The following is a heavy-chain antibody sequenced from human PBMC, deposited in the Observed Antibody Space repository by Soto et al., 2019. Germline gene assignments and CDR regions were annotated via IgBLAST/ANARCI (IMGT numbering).Heavy chain of an antibody. V-gene: IGHV1-3*01. CDR2: INAGNGNT. CDR1: GYTFTSYA. D-gene: IGHD3-16*02. Sequence: ASVKVSCKASGYTFTSYAMHWVRQAPGQRLEWMGWINAGNGNTKYSQKFQGRVTITRDTSASTAYMELSSLRSEDTAVYYCARSTLYDYVWGSYRYRNWFDHWGQGTLVTVSS. J-gene: IGHJ5*02. CDR3: ARSTLYDYVWGSYRYRNWFDH.